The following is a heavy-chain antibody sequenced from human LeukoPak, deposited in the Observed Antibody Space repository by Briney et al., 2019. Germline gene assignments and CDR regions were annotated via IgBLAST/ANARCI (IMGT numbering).Heavy chain of an antibody. CDR2: ISRDGSNK. D-gene: IGHD1-14*01. CDR1: GFTFSSHA. CDR3: ASLQPGVRIIEVFVL. J-gene: IGHJ4*02. V-gene: IGHV3-30*14. Sequence: GGSLRLSCAASGFTFSSHAMHWVRQAPGKGLEWVAAISRDGSNKYYADSVTGRFTISRDNSKNTLYLQVNSLKTEDSAVYYCASLQPGVRIIEVFVLGGQGTQVSVSS.